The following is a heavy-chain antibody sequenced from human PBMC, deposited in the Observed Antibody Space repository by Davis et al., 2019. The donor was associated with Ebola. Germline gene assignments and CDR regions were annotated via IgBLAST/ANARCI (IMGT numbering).Heavy chain of an antibody. D-gene: IGHD2-21*02. CDR3: ARASYCGGDCYSGEYFQH. Sequence: GESLKISCAASGFTFSSFSMNWVRQAPGKGLVWVSRINSDGSSTSYADSVKGRFTISRDNSKNTLYLQMNSLRAEDTAVYYCARASYCGGDCYSGEYFQHWGQGTLVTVSS. CDR1: GFTFSSFS. CDR2: INSDGSST. V-gene: IGHV3-74*01. J-gene: IGHJ1*01.